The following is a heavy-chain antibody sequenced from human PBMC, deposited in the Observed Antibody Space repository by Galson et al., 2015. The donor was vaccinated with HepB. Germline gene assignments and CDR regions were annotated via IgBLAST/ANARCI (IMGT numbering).Heavy chain of an antibody. CDR2: IYSGGST. Sequence: LRLSCAASGFTVSSNYMSWVRQAPGKGLEWVSVIYSGGSTYYADSVKGRFTISRHNSKNTLYLQMNSLRAEDTAVYYCASSPYCSGGSCYSTGDAFVIWGQGTMVTVSS. V-gene: IGHV3-53*04. D-gene: IGHD2-15*01. CDR1: GFTVSSNY. J-gene: IGHJ3*02. CDR3: ASSPYCSGGSCYSTGDAFVI.